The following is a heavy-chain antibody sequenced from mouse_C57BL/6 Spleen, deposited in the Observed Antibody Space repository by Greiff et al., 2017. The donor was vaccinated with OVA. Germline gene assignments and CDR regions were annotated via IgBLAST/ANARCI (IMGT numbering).Heavy chain of an antibody. D-gene: IGHD2-3*01. CDR1: GYTFTDYY. CDR2: INPNNGGT. Sequence: VQLQQSGPELVKPGASVKISCKASGYTFTDYYMNWVKQSHGKSLEWIGDINPNNGGTSYNQKFKGKATLTVDKSSSTAYMELRSLTSEDSAVYYCAGGYYDFAYWGQGTLVTVSA. V-gene: IGHV1-26*01. CDR3: AGGYYDFAY. J-gene: IGHJ3*01.